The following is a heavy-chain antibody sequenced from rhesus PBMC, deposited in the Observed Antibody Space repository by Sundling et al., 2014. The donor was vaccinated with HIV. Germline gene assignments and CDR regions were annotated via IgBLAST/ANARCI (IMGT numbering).Heavy chain of an antibody. CDR1: NYSISRGYY. V-gene: IGHV4-99*02. J-gene: IGHJ4*01. Sequence: QVQLQESGPGLVKPSETLSLTCTVSNYSISRGYYWGWIRQPPGKGLEYIGYISGSSGSTNYNPSLKNRVTISKDTSKNQFSLKVNSVTATDTAVYFCARVGSSGAWSYWGQGVLVTVSS. CDR2: ISGSSGST. D-gene: IGHD6-37*01. CDR3: ARVGSSGAWSY.